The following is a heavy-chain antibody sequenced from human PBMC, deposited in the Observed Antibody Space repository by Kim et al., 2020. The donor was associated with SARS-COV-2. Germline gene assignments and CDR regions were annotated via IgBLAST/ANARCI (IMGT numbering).Heavy chain of an antibody. CDR1: GFTFSYYA. J-gene: IGHJ4*02. Sequence: GGSLRLSCAASGFTFSYYALHWVRQAPGKGLEWVAVISSDGSHTYYTDSVKGRVTISRDNSKNTLYLRMNSLRTEDTAVYFCASKDCSGGGCYFDYWGQGTLVTVSS. CDR3: ASKDCSGGGCYFDY. D-gene: IGHD2-15*01. CDR2: ISSDGSHT. V-gene: IGHV3-30*04.